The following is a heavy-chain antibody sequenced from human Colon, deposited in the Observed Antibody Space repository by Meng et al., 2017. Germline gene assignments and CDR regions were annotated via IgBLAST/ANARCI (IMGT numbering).Heavy chain of an antibody. CDR2: MSSDGTKR. CDR1: GFTVSDYD. Sequence: GRSLRLSCVVSGFTVSDYDMHWVRQAPGKGLEWVAVMSSDGTKRFYADSVKGRFTIARDNAKNTLDLQINSLRAEDTAVYYCARGWNYGDYWGQGTLVTVSS. CDR3: ARGWNYGDY. J-gene: IGHJ4*02. V-gene: IGHV3-30*01. D-gene: IGHD1-7*01.